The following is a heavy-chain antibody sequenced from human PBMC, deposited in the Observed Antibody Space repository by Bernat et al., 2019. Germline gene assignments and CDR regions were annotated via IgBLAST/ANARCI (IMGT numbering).Heavy chain of an antibody. CDR3: ARVPQTTARSDFDY. V-gene: IGHV1-8*01. D-gene: IGHD4-17*01. Sequence: LLVQSGAEVKKPGASVKVSCKASGYTFTSYDINWVRQATGQGLEWMGWMNPNSGNTGYAQKFQGRVTMTRNTSISTAYMELSSLRSEDTAVYYCARVPQTTARSDFDYWGQGTLVTVSS. CDR2: MNPNSGNT. CDR1: GYTFTSYD. J-gene: IGHJ4*02.